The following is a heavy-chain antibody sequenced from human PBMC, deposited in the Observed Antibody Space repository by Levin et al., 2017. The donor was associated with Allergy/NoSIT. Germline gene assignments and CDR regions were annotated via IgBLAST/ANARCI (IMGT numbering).Heavy chain of an antibody. D-gene: IGHD3-22*01. CDR3: ARDYYDSSGYWTPFDY. J-gene: IGHJ4*02. V-gene: IGHV4-31*03. CDR2: IYYSGST. CDR1: GGSISSGGYY. Sequence: PSETLSLTCTVSGGSISSGGYYWSWIRQHPGKGLEWIGYIYYSGSTYYNPSLRSRVTISVDTSKNQFSLKLSSVTAADTAVYYCARDYYDSSGYWTPFDYWGQGTLVTVSS.